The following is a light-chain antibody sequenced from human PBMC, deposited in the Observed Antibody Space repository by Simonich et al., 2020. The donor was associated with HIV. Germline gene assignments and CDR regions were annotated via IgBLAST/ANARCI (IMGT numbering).Light chain of an antibody. CDR1: HTISSN. CDR2: GAS. CDR3: QQYGSSPYT. Sequence: EIVMTQSPATLSVSPGERATLSCRASHTISSNLAWYQQKPGQAPRLLIFGASTRATGIPARFSGSGSGTEFTLTISSMQSEDFAVYYCQQYGSSPYTFGQGTKLEIK. J-gene: IGKJ2*01. V-gene: IGKV3-15*01.